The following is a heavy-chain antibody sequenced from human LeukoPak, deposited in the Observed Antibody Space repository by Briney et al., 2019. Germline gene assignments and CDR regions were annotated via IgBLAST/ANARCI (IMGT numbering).Heavy chain of an antibody. CDR3: ASYLTLNSAGLRY. Sequence: PGGSPRLSCAASGFTFSSYWMHWVRQAPGKGLVWVSRINSDGSSTSYADSVKGRFTISRDNAKNTLYLQMNSLRAEDTAVYYCASYLTLNSAGLRYWGQGTLVTVSS. CDR1: GFTFSSYW. D-gene: IGHD6-13*01. J-gene: IGHJ4*02. V-gene: IGHV3-74*01. CDR2: INSDGSST.